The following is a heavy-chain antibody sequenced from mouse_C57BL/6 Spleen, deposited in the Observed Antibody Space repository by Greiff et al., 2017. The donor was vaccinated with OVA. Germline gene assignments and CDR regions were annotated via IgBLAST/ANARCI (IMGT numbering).Heavy chain of an antibody. CDR2: IYPSDSET. J-gene: IGHJ4*01. Sequence: VQLQQPGAELVRPGSSVKLSCKASGYTFTSYWMDWVKQRPGQGLEWIGNIYPSDSETHYNQKFKDKATLTVDKSSSTAYMQLSSLTSEDSAVYYCARYDLLDAMDYWGQGTSVTVSS. CDR1: GYTFTSYW. V-gene: IGHV1-61*01. D-gene: IGHD2-1*01. CDR3: ARYDLLDAMDY.